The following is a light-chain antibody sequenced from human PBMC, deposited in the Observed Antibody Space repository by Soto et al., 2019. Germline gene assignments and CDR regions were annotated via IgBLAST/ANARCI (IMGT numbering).Light chain of an antibody. J-gene: IGKJ2*01. Sequence: DIQMTQSPSTLSASVGDRVTITCRASQGISTWLAWYRQKPGKAPKPLIYKAASLRNGVPSRFSGSGSGTEFTLTIYSLQPDDFASYYCQQYNGYPHTFGQATKLEIK. V-gene: IGKV1-5*03. CDR2: KAA. CDR1: QGISTW. CDR3: QQYNGYPHT.